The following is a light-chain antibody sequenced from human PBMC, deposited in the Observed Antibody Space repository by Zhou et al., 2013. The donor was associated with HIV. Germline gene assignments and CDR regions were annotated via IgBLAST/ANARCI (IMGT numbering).Light chain of an antibody. Sequence: DVQMTQSPSSVSASIGATVTITCRASQSVGRWLAWYQQKPGQAPKLVIYATSNLQTGVPSRFSGSGSGTNFTLTISCLQSEDFATYYCQQYYSYGLTFGGGTKVEIK. J-gene: IGKJ4*01. CDR2: ATS. CDR1: QSVGRW. CDR3: QQYYSYGLT. V-gene: IGKV1-12*01.